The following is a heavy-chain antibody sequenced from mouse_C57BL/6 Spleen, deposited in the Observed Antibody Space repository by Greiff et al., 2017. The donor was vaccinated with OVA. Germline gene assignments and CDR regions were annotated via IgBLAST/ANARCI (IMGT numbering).Heavy chain of an antibody. J-gene: IGHJ1*03. CDR3: ARDIYDYAGWYCDV. CDR1: GFTFSDYY. D-gene: IGHD2-4*01. V-gene: IGHV5-16*01. Sequence: DVHLVESEGGLVQPGSSMKLSCTASGFTFSDYYMAWVRQVPEKGLEWVANINYDGSSTYYLDSLKSRFIISRDNAKNILYLQMSSLKSEDTATYYCARDIYDYAGWYCDVWGTGTTVTVSS. CDR2: INYDGSST.